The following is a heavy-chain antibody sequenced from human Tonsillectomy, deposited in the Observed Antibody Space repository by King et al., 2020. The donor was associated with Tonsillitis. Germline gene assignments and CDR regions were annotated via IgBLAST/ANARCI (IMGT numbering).Heavy chain of an antibody. CDR1: GYTFTTYA. CDR2: ISTYNGNT. J-gene: IGHJ4*02. Sequence: QLVQSGAEVKKPGASVRVSCKTSGYTFTTYAISWVRQAPGHGLEWMGWISTYNGNTNYAQKLQGRVTMTTDTASSTAYMELRSLRSDHTSVYYCARHSGYIGSWPDYWGQGTLLTVSS. CDR3: ARHSGYIGSWPDY. V-gene: IGHV1-18*04. D-gene: IGHD6-13*01.